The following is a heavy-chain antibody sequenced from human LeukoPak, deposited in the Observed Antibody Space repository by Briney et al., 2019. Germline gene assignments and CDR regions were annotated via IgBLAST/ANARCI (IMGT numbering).Heavy chain of an antibody. J-gene: IGHJ6*02. Sequence: SQTLSLTCTVSGGSISSGGYYWSWIRQHPGKGLEWIGYIYYSGSTYYNPSLKSPVTISVDTPKNQFSLKLSSVTAADTAVYYCARFTYYYDRGVYGMDVWGQGTTVTVSS. CDR3: ARFTYYYDRGVYGMDV. D-gene: IGHD3-10*02. CDR1: GGSISSGGYY. V-gene: IGHV4-31*01. CDR2: IYYSGST.